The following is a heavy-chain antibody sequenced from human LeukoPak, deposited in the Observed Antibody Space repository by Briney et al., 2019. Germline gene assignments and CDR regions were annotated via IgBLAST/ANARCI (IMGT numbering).Heavy chain of an antibody. V-gene: IGHV5-51*01. CDR2: IYPGDSDT. J-gene: IGHJ4*02. CDR3: ARRRYYYDSSGYYSYNPVFDY. Sequence: GESLKISCKGSGYSFTSYWIGWVRQMPGKGLEWMGIIYPGDSDTRYSPSFQGQVTISADKSISTAYLRWSSLKASDTAMYYCARRRYYYDSSGYYSYNPVFDYWGQGTLVTVSS. D-gene: IGHD3-22*01. CDR1: GYSFTSYW.